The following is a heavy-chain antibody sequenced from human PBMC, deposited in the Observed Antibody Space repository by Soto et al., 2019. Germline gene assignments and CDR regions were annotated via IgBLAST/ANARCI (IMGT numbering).Heavy chain of an antibody. V-gene: IGHV4-61*01. J-gene: IGHJ6*02. CDR1: GGSVSSDTHY. Sequence: KPSETLSLTCTVSGGSVSSDTHYWSWIRQPPRKRLEWIGFIYSSGSTNYNPSLKSRVTMSVDTSKNQFSLKLRSVIVADTAVYHCARFVRSCSGTTCYTRADVWGQGTTVTVS. D-gene: IGHD2-2*02. CDR3: ARFVRSCSGTTCYTRADV. CDR2: IYSSGST.